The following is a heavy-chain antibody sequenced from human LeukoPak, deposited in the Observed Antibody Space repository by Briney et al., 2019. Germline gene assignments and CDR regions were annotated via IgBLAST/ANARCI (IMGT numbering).Heavy chain of an antibody. D-gene: IGHD1-26*01. Sequence: GGSLRLSCAASGFTFSNNGMHWVLQTPGKGLEWVAFTRYDESKTFYGDSVRGRFTISRDNSKNTLYLQMNSLTTDDSAVYYCAKARYSGSPALDFWGQGTLVTVSS. CDR3: AKARYSGSPALDF. CDR2: TRYDESKT. CDR1: GFTFSNNG. J-gene: IGHJ4*02. V-gene: IGHV3-30*02.